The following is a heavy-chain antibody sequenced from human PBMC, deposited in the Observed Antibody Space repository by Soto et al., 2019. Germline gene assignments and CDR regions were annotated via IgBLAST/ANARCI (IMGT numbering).Heavy chain of an antibody. CDR3: AKERPSGSWYYCSYGIDV. CDR1: GFTFSSYG. Sequence: GGSLRLSCAASGFTFSSYGMHWVRQAPGKGLEWVAVISYDGSNKYYADSVKGRFTISRDNSKNTLYLQMNSLRAEDAAVYYCAKERPSGSWYYCSYGIDVWGQGTTVTVSS. J-gene: IGHJ6*02. V-gene: IGHV3-30*18. D-gene: IGHD6-13*01. CDR2: ISYDGSNK.